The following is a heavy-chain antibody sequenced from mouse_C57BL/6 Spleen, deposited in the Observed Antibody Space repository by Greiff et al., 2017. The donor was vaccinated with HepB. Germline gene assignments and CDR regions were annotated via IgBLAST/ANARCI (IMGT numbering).Heavy chain of an antibody. CDR3: AREPIYYDYDEALYYYAMDY. CDR1: GYSFTGYY. Sequence: EVMLVESGPELVKPGASVKISCKASGYSFTGYYMNWVKQSPEKSLEWIGEINPSTGGTTYNQKFKAKATLTVDKSSSTAYMQLKSLTSEDSAVYYCAREPIYYDYDEALYYYAMDYWGQGTSVTVSS. V-gene: IGHV1-42*01. D-gene: IGHD2-4*01. J-gene: IGHJ4*01. CDR2: INPSTGGT.